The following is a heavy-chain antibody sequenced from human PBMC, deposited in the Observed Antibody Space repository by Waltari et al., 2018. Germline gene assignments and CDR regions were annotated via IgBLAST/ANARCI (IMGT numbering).Heavy chain of an antibody. CDR1: GFAFDDYT. CDR2: IRRKDYGGTT. J-gene: IGHJ4*02. Sequence: EVQLVESGGGLVQPGRSLRLSCIGSGFAFDDYTMSWVRQSPGKGLEWVGFIRRKDYGGTTEYGASVKGRFIISRDDSKSIAYLQMNSLKPEDTAVYYCTRDSVVVTAPFNYWGQGTLVTVSS. CDR3: TRDSVVVTAPFNY. D-gene: IGHD2-21*02. V-gene: IGHV3-49*04.